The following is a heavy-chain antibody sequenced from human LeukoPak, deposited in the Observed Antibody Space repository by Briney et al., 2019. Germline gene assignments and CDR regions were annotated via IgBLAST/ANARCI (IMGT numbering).Heavy chain of an antibody. D-gene: IGHD3-22*01. Sequence: GESLKISCKGSGYSFTSYWIGWVRQMPGKGLEWMGIIYPGDSDTRYSPSFQGQVTISADKSISTAYLQWSSLKASDTAMYYCARLSVGTYYYDSSGYSLGDYWGQGTLVTVSS. CDR2: IYPGDSDT. CDR1: GYSFTSYW. V-gene: IGHV5-51*01. CDR3: ARLSVGTYYYDSSGYSLGDY. J-gene: IGHJ4*02.